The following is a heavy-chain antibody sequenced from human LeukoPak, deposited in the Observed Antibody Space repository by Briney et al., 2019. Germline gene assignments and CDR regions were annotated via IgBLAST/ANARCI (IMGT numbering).Heavy chain of an antibody. CDR2: IDPSVSYT. CDR1: GYSFTSYW. J-gene: IGHJ4*02. Sequence: GESLKISCKGSGYSFTSYWINWVRQMPGKGLEWMGRIDPSVSYTNYSPSFQGHVTISADKSISTAYLQWSSLKASDPAMYYCARAHSSRWHFDYWAQGTLVTVSS. D-gene: IGHD6-13*01. V-gene: IGHV5-10-1*01. CDR3: ARAHSSRWHFDY.